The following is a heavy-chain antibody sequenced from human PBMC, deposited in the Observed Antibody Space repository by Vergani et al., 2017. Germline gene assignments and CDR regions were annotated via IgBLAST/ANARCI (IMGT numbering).Heavy chain of an antibody. Sequence: QVQLVESGGGVVQLGRSLRLSCAASGFTFISYGMHWVRQAPGKGLEWVAVISYDGSNKYYADSVKGRFTISRDNSKNTLYLQMNSLRAEDTAVYYCAATGYSSSWYPYFQHWGQGTLVTVSS. CDR3: AATGYSSSWYPYFQH. CDR2: ISYDGSNK. CDR1: GFTFISYG. D-gene: IGHD6-13*01. J-gene: IGHJ1*01. V-gene: IGHV3-30*03.